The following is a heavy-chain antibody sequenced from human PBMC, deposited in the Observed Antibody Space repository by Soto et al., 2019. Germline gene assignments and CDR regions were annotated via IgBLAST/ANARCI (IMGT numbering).Heavy chain of an antibody. Sequence: EVQLVESGGGLVKPGGSLRLSCAASGFTFSKAWMTWVRQAPGKGLEWVGRIKSKADGGTIDYAATVKGRVTISRDDSKNTLYLQMSSLKTEETALYSCTAGYSYSSSLSFDYWGQGALVSVSS. D-gene: IGHD6-19*01. CDR2: IKSKADGGTI. J-gene: IGHJ4*02. CDR1: GFTFSKAW. V-gene: IGHV3-15*01. CDR3: TAGYSYSSSLSFDY.